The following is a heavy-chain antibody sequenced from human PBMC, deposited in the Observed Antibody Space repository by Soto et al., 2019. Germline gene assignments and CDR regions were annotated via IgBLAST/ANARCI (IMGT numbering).Heavy chain of an antibody. CDR2: IKQDGSEK. CDR1: GFTFSSYW. CDR3: AREGQADNDSDFCMYV. Sequence: EVQLVESGGGLVQPGGSLRLSCAASGFTFSSYWMSWVRQAPGKGLEWVANIKQDGSEKYYVDSVKGRFTISRDNAKNSLYLQMNSLRAEDTAVYYCAREGQADNDSDFCMYVWGQVTTFTVSS. D-gene: IGHD1-1*01. V-gene: IGHV3-7*01. J-gene: IGHJ6*02.